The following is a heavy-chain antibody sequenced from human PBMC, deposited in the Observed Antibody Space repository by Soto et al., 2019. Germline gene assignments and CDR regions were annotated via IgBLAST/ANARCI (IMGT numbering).Heavy chain of an antibody. Sequence: ASVKVSCKASGGTFNNYPITWVRQAPGEGLEWMGGSIPIFGTANYAQKFQGRVTISVDESTSTAYMELSSLRSEDTAVYYCARGQEVWWNAGPLGLHDLDVWGQGTTVTVSS. CDR1: GGTFNNYP. CDR3: ARGQEVWWNAGPLGLHDLDV. D-gene: IGHD3-16*01. J-gene: IGHJ6*02. CDR2: SIPIFGTA. V-gene: IGHV1-69*13.